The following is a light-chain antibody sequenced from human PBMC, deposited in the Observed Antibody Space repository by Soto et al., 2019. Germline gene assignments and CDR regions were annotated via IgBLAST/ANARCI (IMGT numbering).Light chain of an antibody. CDR2: GAS. CDR1: QSVTGSY. J-gene: IGKJ1*01. CDR3: QQYGDSPMT. V-gene: IGKV3-20*01. Sequence: EIVLTQSPGTLSLSPGERATLSCRASQSVTGSYLAWYQQRPGQAPRLLIYGASSRATGIPDRFSGSGSVTDFTLTISRLEPEDFAVYYCQQYGDSPMTFGQGTKVESK.